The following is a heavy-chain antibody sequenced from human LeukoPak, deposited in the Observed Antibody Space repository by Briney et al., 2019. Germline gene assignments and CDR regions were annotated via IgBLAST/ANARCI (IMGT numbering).Heavy chain of an antibody. Sequence: ASVKVSCKASGYSFTSNYIHWVRQAPGQGLEWMGMIYPSDGSTSYAQKFQGRVTITADESTSTAYMELSSLRSEDTAVYYCARDLYSGSWQVFDYWGQGTLVTVSS. CDR3: ARDLYSGSWQVFDY. V-gene: IGHV1-46*01. CDR2: IYPSDGST. J-gene: IGHJ4*02. CDR1: GYSFTSNY. D-gene: IGHD5-12*01.